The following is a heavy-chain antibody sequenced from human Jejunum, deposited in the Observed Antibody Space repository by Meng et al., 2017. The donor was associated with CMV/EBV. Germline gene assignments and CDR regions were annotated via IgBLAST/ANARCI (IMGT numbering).Heavy chain of an antibody. CDR3: ARVIGQFSGPDFWSGYFDY. CDR1: TCIDQY. D-gene: IGHD3-3*01. V-gene: IGHV1-46*01. Sequence: TCIDQYRYWVRHAPGQGLEWVGMINPSGGSRSYAPKFQGRVTVTSDTSTSTVYMELSSLRSEDTAVFYCARVIGQFSGPDFWSGYFDYWGQGALVTVSS. CDR2: INPSGGSR. J-gene: IGHJ4*02.